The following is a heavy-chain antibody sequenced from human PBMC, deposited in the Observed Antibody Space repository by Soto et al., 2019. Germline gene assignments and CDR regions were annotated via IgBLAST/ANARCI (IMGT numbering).Heavy chain of an antibody. J-gene: IGHJ1*01. D-gene: IGHD3-16*01. CDR3: ARVQGGRRDGSITAEYFQH. Sequence: ASVKLSCKASGYTYTRYGITWVRQAPGQGLEWMGWISAYNGNTNYAQKLQGRVTMTTDTSTSTAYMELRSLRSDDTAVYYCARVQGGRRDGSITAEYFQHWGQ. CDR2: ISAYNGNT. V-gene: IGHV1-18*01. CDR1: GYTYTRYG.